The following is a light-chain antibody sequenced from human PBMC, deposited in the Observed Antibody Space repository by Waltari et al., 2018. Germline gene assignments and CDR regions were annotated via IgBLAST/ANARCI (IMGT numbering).Light chain of an antibody. CDR3: QSYDSRLRVV. V-gene: IGLV1-40*01. CDR1: SSPIGAAYA. CDR2: GNS. J-gene: IGLJ2*01. Sequence: HSVLTPPPSVSGPPGPRVPISCTGSSSPIGAAYAVHWYQQLPGTAPKVLIYGNSNRPSGVPDRFSGSKSGTSASLAITGLQAEDEADYYCQSYDSRLRVVFGGGTKVTVL.